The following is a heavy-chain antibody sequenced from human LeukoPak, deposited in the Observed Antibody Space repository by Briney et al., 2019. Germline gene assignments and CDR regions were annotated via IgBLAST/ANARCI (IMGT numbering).Heavy chain of an antibody. D-gene: IGHD2-15*01. CDR1: GYTFTSYG. V-gene: IGHV1-18*01. CDR3: ARDRVGYCSGGSCYGPQPYDY. CDR2: ISAYNGNT. Sequence: ASVKVSCKASGYTFTSYGISWVRQAPGQGLEWMGWISAYNGNTNYAQKLQGRVTMTTDTSTSTAYMELRSLRSDDTAAYYCARDRVGYCSGGSCYGPQPYDYWGQGTLVTVSS. J-gene: IGHJ4*02.